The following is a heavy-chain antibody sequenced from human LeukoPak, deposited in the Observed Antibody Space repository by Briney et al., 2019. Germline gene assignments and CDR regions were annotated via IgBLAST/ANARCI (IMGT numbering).Heavy chain of an antibody. CDR2: IYSGGVT. CDR3: ARGLAYCGGDCYPV. Sequence: GGSLRLSCAASGFTVSNNYVSWVRQAPGKGLEWVSLIYSGGVTYYADSVKARFTISRDNSKNTLYLQMNSLRDEDTAEYYCARGLAYCGGDCYPVWGQGTLVTVSS. CDR1: GFTVSNNY. D-gene: IGHD2-21*02. J-gene: IGHJ4*02. V-gene: IGHV3-53*01.